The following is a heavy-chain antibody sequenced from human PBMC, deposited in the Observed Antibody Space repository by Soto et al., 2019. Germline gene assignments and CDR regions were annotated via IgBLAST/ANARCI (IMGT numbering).Heavy chain of an antibody. J-gene: IGHJ6*02. Sequence: SQTLSLTCAISGDSVSSNSAAWNWIRQSPSRGLEWLGRTYYRSKWYNDYAVSVKSRITINPDTSKNQFSLQLNSVTPEDTAVYYCARIPGVSSGSPYYYYYYGMDVWGQGTTVTVSS. CDR3: ARIPGVSSGSPYYYYYYGMDV. CDR2: TYYRSKWYN. CDR1: GDSVSSNSAA. V-gene: IGHV6-1*01. D-gene: IGHD7-27*01.